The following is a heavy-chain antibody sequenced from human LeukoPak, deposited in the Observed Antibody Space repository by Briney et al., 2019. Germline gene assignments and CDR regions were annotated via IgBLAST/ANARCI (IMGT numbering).Heavy chain of an antibody. CDR2: IYYSGST. CDR3: ARDSYCGGDCYASYYYYGMDV. D-gene: IGHD2-21*02. V-gene: IGHV4-39*07. J-gene: IGHJ6*02. CDR1: GGSISSSSYY. Sequence: PSETLSLTCTVSGGSISSSSYYWGWIRQPPGKGLEWIGSIYYSGSTNYNPSLKSRVTISVDTTKNQFSLKLSSVTAADTAVYYCARDSYCGGDCYASYYYYGMDVWGQGTTVTVSS.